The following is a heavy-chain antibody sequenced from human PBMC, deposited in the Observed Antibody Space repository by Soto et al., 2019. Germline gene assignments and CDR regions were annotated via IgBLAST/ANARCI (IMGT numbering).Heavy chain of an antibody. Sequence: QLQLQESGSGLVKPSQTLSLTCAVSGGSISSGGYSWSWIRQPPGKGLEWIGYIYHSGSTYYNPSLKSRVTISVDRSKNQFSLKLSSVTAADTAVYYCAGQVIWFGELSHYYYGMDVWGQGTTVTVSS. CDR3: AGQVIWFGELSHYYYGMDV. CDR2: IYHSGST. CDR1: GGSISSGGYS. V-gene: IGHV4-30-2*01. D-gene: IGHD3-10*01. J-gene: IGHJ6*02.